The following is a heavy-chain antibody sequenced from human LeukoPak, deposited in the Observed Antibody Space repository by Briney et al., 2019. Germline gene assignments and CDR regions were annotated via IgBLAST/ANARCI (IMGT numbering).Heavy chain of an antibody. CDR1: GFTFSSYS. Sequence: GGSLRLSCAASGFTFSSYSMNWVRQAPGKGLEWVSSISSSSSCIYYADSVKGRFTISRDNAKNSLYLQMNSLRAEDTAVYYCARARGTYYYDSSGYNNDYWGQGTLVTVSS. V-gene: IGHV3-21*01. D-gene: IGHD3-22*01. J-gene: IGHJ4*02. CDR3: ARARGTYYYDSSGYNNDY. CDR2: ISSSSSCI.